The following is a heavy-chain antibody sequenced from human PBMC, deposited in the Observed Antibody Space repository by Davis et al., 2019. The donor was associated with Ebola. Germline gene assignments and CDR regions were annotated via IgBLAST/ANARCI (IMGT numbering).Heavy chain of an antibody. CDR1: GFTFDDYA. J-gene: IGHJ4*02. CDR3: TRELGPFDF. D-gene: IGHD7-27*01. Sequence: SLKISCAASGFTFDDYAMHWVRQAPGKGLEWVSGISWNSGSIGYADSVKGRFTISRDNAKNSLYLQMNSLRAEDTAVYYCTRELGPFDFWGQGTLVTVSS. V-gene: IGHV3-9*01. CDR2: ISWNSGSI.